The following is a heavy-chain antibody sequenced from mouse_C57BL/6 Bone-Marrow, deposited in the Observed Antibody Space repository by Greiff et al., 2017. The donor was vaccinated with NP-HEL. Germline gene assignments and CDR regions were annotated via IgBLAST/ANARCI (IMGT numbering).Heavy chain of an antibody. Sequence: EVQLQQSGPELVKPGASVTIPCKASGYTFTDYNMDWVKQSHGKSLEWIGDINPNNGGTIYNQKFKGKATLTVDKSSSTAYMELRSLTSEDTAVYYCARRIHYGTYAMDYWGQGTSVTVSS. D-gene: IGHD1-1*01. V-gene: IGHV1-18*01. CDR2: INPNNGGT. CDR1: GYTFTDYN. J-gene: IGHJ4*01. CDR3: ARRIHYGTYAMDY.